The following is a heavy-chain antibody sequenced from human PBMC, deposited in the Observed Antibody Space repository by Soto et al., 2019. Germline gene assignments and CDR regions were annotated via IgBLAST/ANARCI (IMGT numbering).Heavy chain of an antibody. J-gene: IGHJ4*02. CDR2: IKQDGSDK. Sequence: PGGSLRLSCVASGFTFSNYWMSWVRQAPGKGLEWVANIKQDGSDKYYEASVKGRFTFSRDNAKNSLNLQMNSLRAEDTAVYYCARERIVGATDGFYYWSQGTLVTVSS. D-gene: IGHD1-26*01. CDR3: ARERIVGATDGFYY. CDR1: GFTFSNYW. V-gene: IGHV3-7*01.